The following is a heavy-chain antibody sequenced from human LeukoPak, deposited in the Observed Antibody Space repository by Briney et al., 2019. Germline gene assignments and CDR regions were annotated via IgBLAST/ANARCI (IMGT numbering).Heavy chain of an antibody. J-gene: IGHJ4*02. CDR3: ARDGEWELPGIDY. V-gene: IGHV3-33*01. CDR1: GFTFSSYG. CDR2: IWYDGSNK. Sequence: QPGRSLRLSCAASGFTFSSYGMHWVRQAPGKGLEWVAVIWYDGSNKYYADSVKGRFTISRDNSKNTLYLQMNSLRAEDTAVYYCARDGEWELPGIDYWGQGTLVTVSS. D-gene: IGHD1-26*01.